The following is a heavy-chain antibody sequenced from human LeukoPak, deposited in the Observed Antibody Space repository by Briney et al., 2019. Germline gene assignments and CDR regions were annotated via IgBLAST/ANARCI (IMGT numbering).Heavy chain of an antibody. D-gene: IGHD3-3*01. J-gene: IGHJ6*02. Sequence: GGSLRLSCAASGFTFNDYYMSWIRQAPGKGLEWVGRTRNKANSYTTEYAASVKGRFTISRDDSKNSLYLQMNSLKTEDTAVYYCARDLEDGMDVWGQGTTVTVSS. V-gene: IGHV3-72*01. CDR1: GFTFNDYY. CDR2: TRNKANSYTT. CDR3: ARDLEDGMDV.